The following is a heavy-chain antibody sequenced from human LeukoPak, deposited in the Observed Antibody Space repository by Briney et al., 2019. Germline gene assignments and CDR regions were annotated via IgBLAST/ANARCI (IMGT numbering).Heavy chain of an antibody. D-gene: IGHD3-22*01. CDR3: AIPTYYYDSSGYYLGY. CDR1: GSIFTSYW. J-gene: IGHJ4*02. CDR2: IYPGDSDT. Sequence: GASLQISCQGSGSIFTSYWIGWVRQLPGKGLEWMGIIYPGDSDTRYSPSFQGQVTISADKSISTAYLQWSSLKASDTAMYYCAIPTYYYDSSGYYLGYWGQGTLVTVSS. V-gene: IGHV5-51*01.